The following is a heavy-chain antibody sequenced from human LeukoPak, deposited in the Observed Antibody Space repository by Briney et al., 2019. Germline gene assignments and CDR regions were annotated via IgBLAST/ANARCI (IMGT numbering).Heavy chain of an antibody. Sequence: ASVKVSCKASGYTFTGYYIHWVRQAPGQGLEWMGWINPNSGGTNYAQKFQGRVTMTRDTSISTAYMELSRLRSDDTAVYYCARVRSSSWYVDYWGQGTLVTVSS. D-gene: IGHD6-13*01. CDR1: GYTFTGYY. CDR3: ARVRSSSWYVDY. CDR2: INPNSGGT. J-gene: IGHJ4*02. V-gene: IGHV1-2*02.